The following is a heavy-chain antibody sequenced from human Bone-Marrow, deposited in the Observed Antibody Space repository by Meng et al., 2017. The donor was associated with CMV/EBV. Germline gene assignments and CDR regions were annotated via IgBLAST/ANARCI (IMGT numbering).Heavy chain of an antibody. CDR1: GFTFSSYA. D-gene: IGHD6-13*01. CDR2: ISGSGGST. CDR3: AKDREDIAAASDGFDY. Sequence: GGSLRLSCAASGFTFSSYAMSWVRQAPGKGLEWVSAISGSGGSTYYADSVKGRFTIYRDNSKNTLYLQMNSLRAEDTAVYYCAKDREDIAAASDGFDYWGQGTLVTVSS. V-gene: IGHV3-23*01. J-gene: IGHJ4*02.